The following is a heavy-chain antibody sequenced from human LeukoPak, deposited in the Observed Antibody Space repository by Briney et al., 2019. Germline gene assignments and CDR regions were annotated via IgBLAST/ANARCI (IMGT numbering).Heavy chain of an antibody. J-gene: IGHJ6*03. Sequence: ASVKVSCKVSGYTLTELSMHWVRQAPGKGLEWIGGFDPEDGETIYAQKFQGRVTMTEDTSTDTAYMELSSLRSEDTAVYYCARGNPYYDFWSGHYYYYYYMDVWGKGTTVTVSS. CDR3: ARGNPYYDFWSGHYYYYYYMDV. CDR2: FDPEDGET. CDR1: GYTLTELS. D-gene: IGHD3-3*01. V-gene: IGHV1-24*01.